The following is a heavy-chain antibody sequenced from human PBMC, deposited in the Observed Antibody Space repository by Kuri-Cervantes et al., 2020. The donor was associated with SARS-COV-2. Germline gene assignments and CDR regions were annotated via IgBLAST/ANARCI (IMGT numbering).Heavy chain of an antibody. D-gene: IGHD2-21*02. Sequence: SQTLSLTCAVSCDYISSVDYSWSWIRQPPGKGLEWIGYIYRDGKTYYSPSLTSRVTISVDRSKNQFFLQLTSVTAAGTAVYYCARLIHVAAVPDPWGQGTLVTVSS. CDR3: ARLIHVAAVPDP. CDR1: CDYISSVDYS. V-gene: IGHV4-30-2*01. J-gene: IGHJ5*02. CDR2: IYRDGKT.